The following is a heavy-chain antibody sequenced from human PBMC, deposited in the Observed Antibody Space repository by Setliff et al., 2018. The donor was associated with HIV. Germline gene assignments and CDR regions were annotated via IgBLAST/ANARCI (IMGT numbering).Heavy chain of an antibody. CDR2: IYFTGSS. CDR1: GGSISTYY. D-gene: IGHD3-10*01. J-gene: IGHJ5*02. CDR3: ARARGYCYGSGNYNWFDP. Sequence: SETLSLTCTVSGGSISTYYWSWIRQPPGKGLEWIGSIYFTGSSDNNPSLKSRVTLSVDTSKHQFSLKLSSVTAADTAVYYCARARGYCYGSGNYNWFDPWGQGTLVTVSS. V-gene: IGHV4-59*01.